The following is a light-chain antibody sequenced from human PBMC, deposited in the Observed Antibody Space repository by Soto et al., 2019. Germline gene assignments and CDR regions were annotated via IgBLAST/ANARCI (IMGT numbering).Light chain of an antibody. V-gene: IGKV3-15*01. J-gene: IGKJ4*01. Sequence: EIVMTQSPATLSVSPGERATLSCRASQSVSSNLAWYQQKPGQAPRLLIYGAFTRATGIPVRFSGSGSGTEFTITISSLQSEDFAIYYCQQYKNWPPLTFGGGNKVEIK. CDR3: QQYKNWPPLT. CDR1: QSVSSN. CDR2: GAF.